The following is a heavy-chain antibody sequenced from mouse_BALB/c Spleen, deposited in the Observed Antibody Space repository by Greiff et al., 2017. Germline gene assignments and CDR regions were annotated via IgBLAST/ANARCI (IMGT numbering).Heavy chain of an antibody. Sequence: EVTLPASGAELVRPGALVKLSCKASGFNLNDYYIPWVKQRPEQGLEWIGWIDPENGNTIYDPKFQGKASITADTSSNTAYLQLSSLTSEDTAVYYCARSGNDYFDYWGQGTTLTVSS. CDR2: IDPENGNT. CDR3: ARSGNDYFDY. J-gene: IGHJ2*01. CDR1: GFNLNDYY. V-gene: IGHV14-1*02. D-gene: IGHD1-3*01.